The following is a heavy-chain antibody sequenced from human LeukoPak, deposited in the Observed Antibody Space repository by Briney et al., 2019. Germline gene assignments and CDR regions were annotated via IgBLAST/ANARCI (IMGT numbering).Heavy chain of an antibody. CDR1: GLSFSFYA. V-gene: IGHV3-23*01. CDR2: ISGGGAGT. D-gene: IGHD6-13*01. CDR3: AEGATIAAGGTYFDY. Sequence: QAGGSLRLSCAASGLSFSFYAMSWVRQAPGKGLEWVSSISGGGAGTYYADSVKGRFTISRDNSKNTLYLQMNSLRAEDTAVYYCAEGATIAAGGTYFDYWGQGTLVTVSS. J-gene: IGHJ4*02.